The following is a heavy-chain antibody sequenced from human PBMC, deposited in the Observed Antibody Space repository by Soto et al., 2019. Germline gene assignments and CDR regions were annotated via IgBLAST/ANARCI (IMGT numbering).Heavy chain of an antibody. CDR3: ARWWSGSRQGFDP. CDR1: GGSISSGDYY. Sequence: QVQLQESGPGLVKPSQTLSLTCTVSGGSISSGDYYWSWIRQHPGKGLEWIGYIYYSRSTYYNPSLKSRVTISVDTSKNQFSLKLNSVTAADTAVYYCARWWSGSRQGFDPWGQGTLVTVSS. CDR2: IYYSRST. V-gene: IGHV4-31*03. J-gene: IGHJ5*02. D-gene: IGHD3-3*01.